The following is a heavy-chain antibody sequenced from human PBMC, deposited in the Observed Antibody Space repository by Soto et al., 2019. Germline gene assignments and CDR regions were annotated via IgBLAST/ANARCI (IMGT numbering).Heavy chain of an antibody. CDR1: GLTFSGSA. CDR3: TRTSGGTIDF. Sequence: EVELVESGGGLVQPGGSLKLSCAASGLTFSGSAMHWVRQASGKGLEWIGHIRSKANNYATAYAASVKGRFTISRDDSKNTAFLQMNSLKNEDTAVYYCTRTSGGTIDFWGQGTLVTVSS. J-gene: IGHJ4*02. V-gene: IGHV3-73*01. D-gene: IGHD2-15*01. CDR2: IRSKANNYAT.